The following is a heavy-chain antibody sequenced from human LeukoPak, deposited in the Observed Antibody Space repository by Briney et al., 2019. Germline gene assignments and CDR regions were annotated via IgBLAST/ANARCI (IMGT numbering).Heavy chain of an antibody. Sequence: PSETLSLTCAVYGGSFSGYYWSWIRQPPGKGLEWIGEINHSGSTNYNPSLKSRVTISVDTSKNQFSLKLSSVTAADTAVYYCARAPYYYDSSGYYPLEDWGQGTLVTVSS. CDR2: INHSGST. J-gene: IGHJ4*02. V-gene: IGHV4-34*01. CDR1: GGSFSGYY. D-gene: IGHD3-22*01. CDR3: ARAPYYYDSSGYYPLED.